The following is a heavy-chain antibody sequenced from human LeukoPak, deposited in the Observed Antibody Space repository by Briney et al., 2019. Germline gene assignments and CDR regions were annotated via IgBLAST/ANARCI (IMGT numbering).Heavy chain of an antibody. CDR3: ARGGPSRMVEFDC. Sequence: ASVKVSCKASGHTFAGYYMYWVRQAPGQGFEWVGWIHPDSGGTHSAQHLQGRVTMTWDRSITTAYMELSRLESDDTAVYYCARGGPSRMVEFDCWGQGTLVTVSS. CDR1: GHTFAGYY. V-gene: IGHV1-2*02. CDR2: IHPDSGGT. D-gene: IGHD3-10*01. J-gene: IGHJ4*02.